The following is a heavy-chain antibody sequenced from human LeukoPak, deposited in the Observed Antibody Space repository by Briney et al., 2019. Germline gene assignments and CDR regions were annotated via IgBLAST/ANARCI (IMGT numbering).Heavy chain of an antibody. Sequence: ASVKVSCKASGGTFSSYAISWVRQSPGQGLEWMGGIIPIFGTANYAQKFQGRVTITADESTSTAYMELSSLRSEDTAVYYCASQASFRDAFDIWGQGTMVTVSS. CDR3: ASQASFRDAFDI. CDR2: IIPIFGTA. J-gene: IGHJ3*02. D-gene: IGHD2-15*01. V-gene: IGHV1-69*13. CDR1: GGTFSSYA.